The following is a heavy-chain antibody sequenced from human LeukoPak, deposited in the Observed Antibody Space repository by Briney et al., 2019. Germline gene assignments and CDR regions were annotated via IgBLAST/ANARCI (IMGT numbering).Heavy chain of an antibody. CDR1: GGSISSSSFY. V-gene: IGHV4-39*01. CDR2: IYYSGST. Sequence: PSETLSLTCTVSGGSISSSSFYWGWIRQPPGKGLEWIGSIYYSGSTYYNPSLKSRVPISVDTSKNQFSLKLSSVTAADTAVYYCARHDTTMKGAFDIWGQGTMVTVSS. CDR3: ARHDTTMKGAFDI. J-gene: IGHJ3*02. D-gene: IGHD3-22*01.